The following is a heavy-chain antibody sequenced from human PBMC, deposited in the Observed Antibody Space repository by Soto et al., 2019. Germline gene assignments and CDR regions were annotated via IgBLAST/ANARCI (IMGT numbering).Heavy chain of an antibody. J-gene: IGHJ4*02. CDR2: IKSKTDGGTT. D-gene: IGHD4-17*01. CDR1: GFTFSNAW. V-gene: IGHV3-15*01. Sequence: GGSLRLSCAASGFTFSNAWMSWVRQAPGKGLEWVGRIKSKTDGGTTDYAAPVKGRFTISRDDSKNTLYLQMNSLKTEDTAVYYCTTDWVMTTVTTVDYWGQGTLVTVSS. CDR3: TTDWVMTTVTTVDY.